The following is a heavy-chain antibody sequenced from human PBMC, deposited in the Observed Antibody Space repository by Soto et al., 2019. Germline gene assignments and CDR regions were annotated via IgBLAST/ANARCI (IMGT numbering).Heavy chain of an antibody. Sequence: SETLSLTCSVSGASITNYYWSWIRQPPGKGLEWIGSMYYSGSTNYNPSLESRVTISVDTSKNQFSLKLSSMTAADTAVYYCARVGSTSYYYFDSWGQGILVTVSS. V-gene: IGHV4-59*01. CDR1: GASITNYY. CDR3: ARVGSTSYYYFDS. J-gene: IGHJ4*02. D-gene: IGHD2-2*01. CDR2: MYYSGST.